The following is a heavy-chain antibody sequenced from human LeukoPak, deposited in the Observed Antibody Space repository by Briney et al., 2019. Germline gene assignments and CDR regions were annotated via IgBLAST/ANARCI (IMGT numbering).Heavy chain of an antibody. V-gene: IGHV1-18*01. CDR1: TYTFTSYG. CDR3: ARVLGSPYYYDSSAYLDY. J-gene: IGHJ4*02. Sequence: ASVKVSCKASTYTFTSYGISWVRQAPGQGLEWMGWISAYNGNTNYAQKLQGRVSMTTGTSTSTAYMELRSLRSDDTAVYYCARVLGSPYYYDSSAYLDYWGQGNPGHRLL. CDR2: ISAYNGNT. D-gene: IGHD3-22*01.